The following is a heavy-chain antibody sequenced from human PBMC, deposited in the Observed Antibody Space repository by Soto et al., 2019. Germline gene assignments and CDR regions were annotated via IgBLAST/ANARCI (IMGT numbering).Heavy chain of an antibody. CDR3: AKVGSLLTGPRYAFDI. D-gene: IGHD3-9*01. V-gene: IGHV3-23*01. Sequence: GGSLRLSCAASGFTFSSYAMSWVRQAPGKGLEWVSAISGSGGSTYYADSVKGRFTISRDNSKNTLYLQMNSLRAEDTAVYYCAKVGSLLTGPRYAFDIWGQGTMVTVSS. CDR1: GFTFSSYA. CDR2: ISGSGGST. J-gene: IGHJ3*02.